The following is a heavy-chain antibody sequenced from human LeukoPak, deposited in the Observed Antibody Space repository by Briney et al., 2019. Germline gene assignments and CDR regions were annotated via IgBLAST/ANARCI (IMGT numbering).Heavy chain of an antibody. V-gene: IGHV1-8*01. D-gene: IGHD3-3*01. CDR1: GYTLTSYD. Sequence: ASVKVSCKASGYTLTSYDINWVRQATGQGLEWMGWMNPNSGNTGYAQKFQGRVTMTRNTSISTAYMELSSLRSEDTAVYYCARGTHYDFWSGYLTYGMDVWGQGTTVTVSS. J-gene: IGHJ6*02. CDR2: MNPNSGNT. CDR3: ARGTHYDFWSGYLTYGMDV.